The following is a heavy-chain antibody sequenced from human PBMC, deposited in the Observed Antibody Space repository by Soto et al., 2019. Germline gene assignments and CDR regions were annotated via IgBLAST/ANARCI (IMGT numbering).Heavy chain of an antibody. CDR1: GFTFSSYA. D-gene: IGHD6-13*01. CDR3: ASEGYSRAKRGYYYYYGMDV. J-gene: IGHJ6*02. Sequence: EVQLLESGGGLVQPGGSLRLSCAASGFTFSSYAMSWVRQAPGKGLEWVSAISGSGGSTYYADSVKGRFTISRDNSKNTLYLQMNSLRAEDTAVYYCASEGYSRAKRGYYYYYGMDVWGQGTTVTVSS. V-gene: IGHV3-23*01. CDR2: ISGSGGST.